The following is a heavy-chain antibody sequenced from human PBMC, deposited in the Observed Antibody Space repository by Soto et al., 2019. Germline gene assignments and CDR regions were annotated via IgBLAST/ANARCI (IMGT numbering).Heavy chain of an antibody. Sequence: SETLSLTCTVSGGSISSYYWSWIRQPPGKGLEWIGYIYYSGSTTYNPSLKSRVTISVDTSKNQFSLKLSSATAADTAVYYCARQVYCSGGSCYSRPYDAFDIWGQGTMVTVSS. D-gene: IGHD2-15*01. V-gene: IGHV4-59*08. CDR1: GGSISSYY. CDR2: IYYSGST. CDR3: ARQVYCSGGSCYSRPYDAFDI. J-gene: IGHJ3*02.